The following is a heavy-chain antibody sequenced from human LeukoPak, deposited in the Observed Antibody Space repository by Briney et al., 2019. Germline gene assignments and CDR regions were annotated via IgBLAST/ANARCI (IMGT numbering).Heavy chain of an antibody. CDR3: ARGRYTMIRGVITSYYYYGMDV. D-gene: IGHD3-10*01. CDR2: INHSGST. V-gene: IGHV4-34*01. Sequence: GSLRLSCAASGFTFSSYAMSWVRQPPGKGLEWIGEINHSGSTNYNPSLKSRVTISVDTSKNQFSLKLSSVTAADTAVYYCARGRYTMIRGVITSYYYYGMDVWGQGTTVTVSS. CDR1: GFTFSSYA. J-gene: IGHJ6*02.